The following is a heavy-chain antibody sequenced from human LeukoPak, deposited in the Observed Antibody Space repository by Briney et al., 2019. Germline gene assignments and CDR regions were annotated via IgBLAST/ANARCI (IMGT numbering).Heavy chain of an antibody. CDR2: IYPGDSGT. CDR3: ATDVAETSIT. CDR1: GYKFTNYW. D-gene: IGHD2-15*01. Sequence: GESLKISCKGSGYKFTNYWIAWVRQMPGKGLEWMGNIYPGDSGTRYSPSFQGQVTLSVDKSISVAFLQWSSLKASDTATYYCATDVAETSITWGQGTLVTVSS. V-gene: IGHV5-51*01. J-gene: IGHJ4*02.